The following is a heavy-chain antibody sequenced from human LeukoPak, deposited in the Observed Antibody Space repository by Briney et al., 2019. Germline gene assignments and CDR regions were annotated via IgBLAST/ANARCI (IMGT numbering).Heavy chain of an antibody. CDR2: ISSSGSTI. CDR3: ARLPPADFDP. Sequence: GGSLRLSCAASGFTFSKYWMNWVRQAPGKGLEWASYISSSGSTIYYADSVKGRFTISRDNAKNSLYLQMNSLRAEDTAVYYCARLPPADFDPWGQGTLVTVSS. V-gene: IGHV3-48*03. CDR1: GFTFSKYW. J-gene: IGHJ5*02.